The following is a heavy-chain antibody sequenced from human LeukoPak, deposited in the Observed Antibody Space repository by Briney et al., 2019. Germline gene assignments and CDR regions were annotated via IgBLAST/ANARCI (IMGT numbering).Heavy chain of an antibody. CDR2: ISNNGGST. D-gene: IGHD1-26*01. CDR3: ARGDSGSHLDY. Sequence: GGSLRLSCVASGFTFSSYAMHWVRQAPGKGLEYVSAISNNGGSTYYANSVKGRFTLSRDNSKNTLSLQMGSLRAEDKAVYYCARGDSGSHLDYWGQGSLVTVSS. V-gene: IGHV3-64*01. CDR1: GFTFSSYA. J-gene: IGHJ4*02.